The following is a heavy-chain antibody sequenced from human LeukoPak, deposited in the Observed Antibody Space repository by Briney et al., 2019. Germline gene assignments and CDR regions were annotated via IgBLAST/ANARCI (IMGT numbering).Heavy chain of an antibody. V-gene: IGHV1-18*03. Sequence: EASVKVSCKASGYTFTSYGISWVRQAPGQGLEWMGWISAYNGNTNYAQKLQGRVTMTTDTSASTAYMELSSLRSEDMAVYYCARDSVTGHYFDYWGQGTLVTVSS. J-gene: IGHJ4*02. D-gene: IGHD4-17*01. CDR3: ARDSVTGHYFDY. CDR2: ISAYNGNT. CDR1: GYTFTSYG.